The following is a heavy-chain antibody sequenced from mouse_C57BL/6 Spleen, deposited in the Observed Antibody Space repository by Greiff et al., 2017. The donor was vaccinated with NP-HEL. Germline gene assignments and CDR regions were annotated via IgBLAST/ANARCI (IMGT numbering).Heavy chain of an antibody. D-gene: IGHD1-1*01. CDR2: IDPSDSYT. CDR1: GYTFTSYW. CDR3: AFYYGSSYGTIDY. Sequence: QVQLKQPGAELVKPGASVKLSCKASGYTFTSYWMQWVKQRPGQGLEWIGEIDPSDSYTNYNQKFKGKATLTVDTSSSTAYMQLSSLTSEDSAVYYCAFYYGSSYGTIDYWGQGTTLTVSS. V-gene: IGHV1-50*01. J-gene: IGHJ2*01.